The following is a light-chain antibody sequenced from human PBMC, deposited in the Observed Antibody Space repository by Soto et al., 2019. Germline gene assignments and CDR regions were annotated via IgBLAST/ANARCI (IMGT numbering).Light chain of an antibody. CDR2: DVS. CDR1: SSDGGGYNY. J-gene: IGLJ1*01. Sequence: QSALTQPASVSGSPGQSITISCTGTSSDGGGYNYVSWYQQHPGKAPKLMIYDVSNRTSGVSNRFSGSKSGNTASLTISGLQAEDEADYDCSSYTSSSTLDVFGTGTKLTVL. V-gene: IGLV2-14*01. CDR3: SSYTSSSTLDV.